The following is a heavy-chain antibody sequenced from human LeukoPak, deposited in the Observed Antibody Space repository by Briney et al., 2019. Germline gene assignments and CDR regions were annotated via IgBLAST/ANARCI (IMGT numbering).Heavy chain of an antibody. J-gene: IGHJ4*02. CDR1: GFTFSSYS. CDR2: ISSSSSTI. V-gene: IGHV3-48*04. CDR3: ASNKWLAPFDY. D-gene: IGHD6-19*01. Sequence: GGPLRLSCAASGFTFSSYSMTWVRQAPGKGLEWVSYISSSSSTIYYADSVKGRFTISRDNAKNSLYLQMNSLRAEDTAVYYCASNKWLAPFDYWGQGTLVTVSS.